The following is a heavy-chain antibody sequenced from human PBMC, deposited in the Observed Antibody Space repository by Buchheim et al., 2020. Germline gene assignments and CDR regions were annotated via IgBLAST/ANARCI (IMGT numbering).Heavy chain of an antibody. V-gene: IGHV3-30-3*01. Sequence: QVQLVESGGGVVQPGRSLRLSCAASGFAFSSYAMHWVRQAPGKGLEWVTVISYDGSNKYYADSVTGRFTISRDNSKKTLYLHMNSLSAEDTAVYYCVRYYGDYSLDYWGQGTL. D-gene: IGHD4-17*01. CDR2: ISYDGSNK. CDR3: VRYYGDYSLDY. J-gene: IGHJ4*02. CDR1: GFAFSSYA.